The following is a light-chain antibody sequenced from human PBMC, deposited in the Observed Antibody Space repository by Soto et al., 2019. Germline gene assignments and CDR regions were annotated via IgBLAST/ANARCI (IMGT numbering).Light chain of an antibody. V-gene: IGLV2-14*01. CDR1: SSDVGGYNY. CDR3: SSYTSSSTL. J-gene: IGLJ1*01. Sequence: QSALAQPASVSGSPGQSITISCTGTSSDVGGYNYVSWYQQHPGKAPKLMIYEVSNRPSGVSSRFSGSKSGNTASLTISGLQAEDEADYYCSSYTSSSTLFGTGTKATVL. CDR2: EVS.